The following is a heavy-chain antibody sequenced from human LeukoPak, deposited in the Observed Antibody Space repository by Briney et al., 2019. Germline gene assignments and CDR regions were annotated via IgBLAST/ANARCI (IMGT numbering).Heavy chain of an antibody. CDR1: GFTFDDYG. CDR2: INWNGGST. V-gene: IGHV3-20*04. CDR3: ARDLAFMMAPRGYFDY. D-gene: IGHD3-16*01. J-gene: IGHJ4*02. Sequence: GGSLRLSCAASGFTFDDYGMSWVRQAPGKGLEWVSGINWNGGSTGYADSVKGRFTISRDNAKNSLYLQMNSLRAEDTAVYYCARDLAFMMAPRGYFDYWGQGTLVTVSS.